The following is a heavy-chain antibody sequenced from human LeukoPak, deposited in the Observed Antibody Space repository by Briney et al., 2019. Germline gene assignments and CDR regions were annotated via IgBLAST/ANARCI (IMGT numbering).Heavy chain of an antibody. V-gene: IGHV3-74*01. Sequence: GGSLRLSCAASGFTFSAYWMHWVRHAPGKGLVWVSRISTDGSITTYADSAKGRFTISRDNAKNTLHLQMNSLRAEDTAVYYCTRDSGAGDYWGQGTLVTVSS. CDR1: GFTFSAYW. D-gene: IGHD1-26*01. CDR2: ISTDGSIT. J-gene: IGHJ4*02. CDR3: TRDSGAGDY.